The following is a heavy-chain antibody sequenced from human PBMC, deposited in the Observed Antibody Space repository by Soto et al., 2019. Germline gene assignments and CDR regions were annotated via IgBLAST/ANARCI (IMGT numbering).Heavy chain of an antibody. V-gene: IGHV3-30*03. CDR3: AAGVVVATTYLQR. J-gene: IGHJ1*01. D-gene: IGHD2-15*01. CDR2: ISYDGSDK. CDR1: GFTFSSYG. Sequence: QVQLVESGGGVVQPGRSLRLSCAASGFTFSSYGMHWVRQAPGKGLEWVAVISYDGSDKYYADSVKGRFTISRDNSNNTLYRGRDSLRDADTAVYYCAAGVVVATTYLQRWGQGTLVSVSS.